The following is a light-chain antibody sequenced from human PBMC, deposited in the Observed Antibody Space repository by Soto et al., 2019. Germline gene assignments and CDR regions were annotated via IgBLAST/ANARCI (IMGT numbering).Light chain of an antibody. CDR1: QSVISSY. CDR3: QQYASSPGT. J-gene: IGKJ1*01. CDR2: GAS. V-gene: IGKV3-20*01. Sequence: EIMLTQSPGTLSLSPGEGATLSCRASQSVISSYLAWYQQKPGQAPRLLIYGASSRATGIPDRFSGRGSGTDFSLTISRLETEDFAVYYCQQYASSPGTFGQGTKVEIK.